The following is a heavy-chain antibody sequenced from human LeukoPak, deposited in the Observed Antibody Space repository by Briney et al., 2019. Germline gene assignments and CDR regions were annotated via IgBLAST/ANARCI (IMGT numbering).Heavy chain of an antibody. CDR3: ARDRIHYDRSLFDY. V-gene: IGHV1-18*01. CDR1: GYTFTSYG. Sequence: ASVKVSCKASGYTFTSYGISWVRQAPGQGLEWMGWISAYNGNTNYAQKLQGRVTMTTDTSTSTAYMELRSLRSDDTAVYYCARDRIHYDRSLFDYWGQGTLVTVPS. D-gene: IGHD3-22*01. J-gene: IGHJ4*02. CDR2: ISAYNGNT.